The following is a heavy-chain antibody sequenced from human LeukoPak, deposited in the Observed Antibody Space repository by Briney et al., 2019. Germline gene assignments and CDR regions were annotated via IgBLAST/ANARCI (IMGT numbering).Heavy chain of an antibody. V-gene: IGHV1-18*04. J-gene: IGHJ6*04. D-gene: IGHD1-1*01. CDR1: GYTFTSYG. Sequence: ASVKVSCKASGYTFTSYGISWVRQAPGQGLEWMRWISAYNGNTNYAQKLQGRVTMTTDTSTSTAYMELRSLRSDDTAVYYCARPRVYNWNDNYYYGMDVWGKGTTVTVSS. CDR2: ISAYNGNT. CDR3: ARPRVYNWNDNYYYGMDV.